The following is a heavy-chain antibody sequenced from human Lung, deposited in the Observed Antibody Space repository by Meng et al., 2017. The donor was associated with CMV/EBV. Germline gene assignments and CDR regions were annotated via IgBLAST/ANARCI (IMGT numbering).Heavy chain of an antibody. CDR1: GYTFISSS. J-gene: IGHJ4*02. Sequence: QVQLVQSGSELKKPGGPVKVSCQAAGYTFISSSMNWVRHAPGQGLEWMGWININTGNPTYAQGFTGRFVFSLDTSVSTAYLQIDSLKADDTAVYYSARGNGWRFDYWGQGTLVTVSS. D-gene: IGHD6-19*01. CDR3: ARGNGWRFDY. CDR2: ININTGNP. V-gene: IGHV7-4-1*01.